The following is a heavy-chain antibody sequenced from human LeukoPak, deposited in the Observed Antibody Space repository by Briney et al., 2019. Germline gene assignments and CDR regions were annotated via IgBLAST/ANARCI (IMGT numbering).Heavy chain of an antibody. Sequence: ASVTVSFKASGYTFTIYAMHWVRQAPGQRLEWMGWINAGNGNTKYSQKFQGRVTITRDTSASTAYMELSSLRSEDTAVYYCASSAAAGTFHYYYYGMDVWGQGTTVTVSS. D-gene: IGHD6-13*01. CDR3: ASSAAAGTFHYYYYGMDV. J-gene: IGHJ6*02. V-gene: IGHV1-3*01. CDR1: GYTFTIYA. CDR2: INAGNGNT.